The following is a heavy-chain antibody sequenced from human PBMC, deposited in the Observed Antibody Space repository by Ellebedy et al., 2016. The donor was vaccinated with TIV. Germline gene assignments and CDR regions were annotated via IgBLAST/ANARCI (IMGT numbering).Heavy chain of an antibody. CDR3: ATDSSKSPLVMVTSVHAFDV. J-gene: IGHJ3*01. V-gene: IGHV1-18*01. Sequence: AASVKVSCKASSYTSSNFGVSWVRQAPGQGLEWMGWISAHNGDTNYAQKFQGRVIMTTDTSTKTSYMEVRGLSPEDTAVYFCATDSSKSPLVMVTSVHAFDVWGQGTMVTVTS. D-gene: IGHD2-21*02. CDR1: SYTSSNFG. CDR2: ISAHNGDT.